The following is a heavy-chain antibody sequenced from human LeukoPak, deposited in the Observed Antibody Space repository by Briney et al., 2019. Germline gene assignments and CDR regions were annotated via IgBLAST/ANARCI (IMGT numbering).Heavy chain of an antibody. D-gene: IGHD1-26*01. V-gene: IGHV3-66*01. CDR3: ARDPSGSYPFDC. J-gene: IGHJ4*02. CDR1: GFTVSSNY. CDR2: IYSGGST. Sequence: GGSLRLSCAASGFTVSSNYMSWVRQAPGKGLEWVSVIYSGGSTYYADSVKGRFTISRDNSKNTLYLQMNSLRAEDTAVYYCARDPSGSYPFDCWGQGTLVTVSS.